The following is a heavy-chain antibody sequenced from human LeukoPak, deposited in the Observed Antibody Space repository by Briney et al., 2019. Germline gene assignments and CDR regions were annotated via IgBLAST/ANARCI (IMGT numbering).Heavy chain of an antibody. D-gene: IGHD6-13*01. V-gene: IGHV1-69*01. CDR3: ARFHGIAAAGPGFDP. CDR2: IIPIFGTA. CDR1: GGTFSSYA. Sequence: SVKVSCKASGGTFSSYAISWVRQAPGQGLEWMGGIIPIFGTANYAQKFQGRVTITADESTSTAYMELSSLRSEDTAVYYCARFHGIAAAGPGFDPWGQGTLVTVSS. J-gene: IGHJ5*02.